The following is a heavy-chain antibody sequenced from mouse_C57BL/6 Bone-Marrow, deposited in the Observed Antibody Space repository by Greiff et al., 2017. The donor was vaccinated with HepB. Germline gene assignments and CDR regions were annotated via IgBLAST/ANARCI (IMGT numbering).Heavy chain of an antibody. CDR1: GFTFSSYG. CDR2: ISSGGSYT. CDR3: ARHWGY. J-gene: IGHJ2*01. Sequence: EVHLVESGGDLVKPGGSLKLSCAASGFTFSSYGMSWVRQTPDKRLEWVATISSGGSYTYYPDSVKGRFTISRDNAKNTLHLQMSSLKSEDTAMYYCARHWGYWGQGTTLTVSS. V-gene: IGHV5-6*01.